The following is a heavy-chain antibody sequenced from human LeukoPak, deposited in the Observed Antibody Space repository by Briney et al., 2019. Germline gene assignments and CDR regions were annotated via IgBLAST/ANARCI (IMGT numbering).Heavy chain of an antibody. V-gene: IGHV1-3*01. Sequence: ASVKVSCKASGYTFTSYAMHWVRQAPGQRLEWMGWINAGNGNTKYSQKFQGRVTITRDTSASTAYVELSSLRSEDTAVYYCARDPHYYGSGWSYFDYWGQGTLVTVSS. J-gene: IGHJ4*02. CDR1: GYTFTSYA. CDR2: INAGNGNT. CDR3: ARDPHYYGSGWSYFDY. D-gene: IGHD3-10*01.